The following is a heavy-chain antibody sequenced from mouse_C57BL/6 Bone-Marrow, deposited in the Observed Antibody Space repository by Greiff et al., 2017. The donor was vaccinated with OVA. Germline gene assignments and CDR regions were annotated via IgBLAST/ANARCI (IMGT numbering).Heavy chain of an antibody. CDR3: ARLGYYGSPSY. J-gene: IGHJ3*01. V-gene: IGHV1-81*01. CDR1: GYTFTSYG. D-gene: IGHD1-1*01. Sequence: QVHVKQSGAELARPGASVKLSCKASGYTFTSYGISWVKQRTGQGLEWIGEIYPRSGNTYYNEKFKGKATLTADKSSSTAYMELRSLTSEDSAVYFCARLGYYGSPSYWGQGTLVTGSA. CDR2: IYPRSGNT.